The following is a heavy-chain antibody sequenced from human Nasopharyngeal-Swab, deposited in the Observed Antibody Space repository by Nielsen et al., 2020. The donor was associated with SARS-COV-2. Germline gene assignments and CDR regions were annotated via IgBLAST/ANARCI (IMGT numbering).Heavy chain of an antibody. Sequence: GGSLRLSCAASGFTFSSYGMHWVRQAPGTGLEWVAVISYDGSNKYYADSVKGRFTISRDNSKNTLYLQMNSLRAEDTAVYYCAKDYYGSGSYLGWLSGPEYYFDYWDQGTLVTVSS. J-gene: IGHJ4*02. CDR3: AKDYYGSGSYLGWLSGPEYYFDY. V-gene: IGHV3-30*18. CDR2: ISYDGSNK. D-gene: IGHD3-10*01. CDR1: GFTFSSYG.